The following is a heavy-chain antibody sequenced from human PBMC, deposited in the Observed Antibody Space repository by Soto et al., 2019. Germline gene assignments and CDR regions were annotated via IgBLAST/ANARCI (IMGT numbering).Heavy chain of an antibody. CDR3: AREFLWFGEVPVSVPES. J-gene: IGHJ4*02. V-gene: IGHV3-30-3*01. D-gene: IGHD3-10*01. CDR2: ILYDGSDK. CDR1: GFNFDTYA. Sequence: GGSLRLSCAASGFNFDTYAMHWVRQAPGKGLEWVALILYDGSDKYYADSVKGRFTVSRDNSKNMLYLQMSSLRPDDTAVYSCAREFLWFGEVPVSVPESWGQGTQVTVS.